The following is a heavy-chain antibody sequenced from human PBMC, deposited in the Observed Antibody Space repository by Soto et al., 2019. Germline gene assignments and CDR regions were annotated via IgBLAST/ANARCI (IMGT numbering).Heavy chain of an antibody. J-gene: IGHJ6*02. Sequence: ASVKVSCKASGYTFTSYVVSWVRQAPGQGLEWMGWISAYNGNTNYAQKLQGRVIMTTDTSTSTVYIELRSLRSDDTAVYYCARDAVHCSGCGCYRSPNYYGMDVWGEGATVTVS. V-gene: IGHV1-18*01. D-gene: IGHD2-15*01. CDR3: ARDAVHCSGCGCYRSPNYYGMDV. CDR2: ISAYNGNT. CDR1: GYTFTSYV.